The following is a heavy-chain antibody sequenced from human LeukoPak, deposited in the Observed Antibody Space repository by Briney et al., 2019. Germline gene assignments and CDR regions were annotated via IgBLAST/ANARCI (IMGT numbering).Heavy chain of an antibody. CDR2: IYYSGST. CDR1: GGSISSGGYY. D-gene: IGHD3-22*01. J-gene: IGHJ4*02. Sequence: SQTLSLTCTVSGGSISSGGYYWSWIRQHPGTGLEWIGYIYYSGSTYYNPSLKSRVTISVDTSKNQFSLKLSSVTAADTAVYYCARKGSGYLDYWGQGTLVTVSS. V-gene: IGHV4-31*03. CDR3: ARKGSGYLDY.